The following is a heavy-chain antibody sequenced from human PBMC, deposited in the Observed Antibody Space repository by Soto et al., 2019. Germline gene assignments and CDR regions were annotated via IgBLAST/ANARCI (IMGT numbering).Heavy chain of an antibody. CDR3: ARHFSTRNEQQPIRVFDY. Sequence: SETLSLTCTVSGGSISSYCWSWIRQPPGKGLEWIGYIYYSRSTNYNPSLKSRVTIKVDTSKNQFSLKLSSVTAADTAVFYCARHFSTRNEQQPIRVFDYWGQGTLVTVSS. D-gene: IGHD6-13*01. V-gene: IGHV4-59*08. J-gene: IGHJ4*02. CDR2: IYYSRST. CDR1: GGSISSYC.